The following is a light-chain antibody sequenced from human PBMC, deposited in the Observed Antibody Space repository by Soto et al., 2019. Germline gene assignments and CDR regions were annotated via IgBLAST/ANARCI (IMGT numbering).Light chain of an antibody. V-gene: IGKV3-20*01. J-gene: IGKJ1*01. CDR3: QQYGSSPKT. CDR1: QSISNSY. Sequence: EIVLTQSPGTLSFSPGERATLSCRASQSISNSYLAWYQQKPGQAPRLLIYDASSRATGIPDRFTGSGSGTEFTLIISRLEPEDFAVYYCQQYGSSPKTFGPGTKVEIK. CDR2: DAS.